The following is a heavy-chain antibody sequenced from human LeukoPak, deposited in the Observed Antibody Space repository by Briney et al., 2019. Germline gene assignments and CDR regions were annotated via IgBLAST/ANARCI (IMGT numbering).Heavy chain of an antibody. Sequence: SETLSLTCTVSGGSISSYYWSWIRQPPGKGLEWIGYIYYTGTSYNPSLKSRVTISADTSKNQFSLKLISVTAADTAVYYCASRKLGNDYWGQGTLVTVSS. CDR3: ASRKLGNDY. J-gene: IGHJ4*02. D-gene: IGHD7-27*01. CDR2: IYYTGT. V-gene: IGHV4-59*01. CDR1: GGSISSYY.